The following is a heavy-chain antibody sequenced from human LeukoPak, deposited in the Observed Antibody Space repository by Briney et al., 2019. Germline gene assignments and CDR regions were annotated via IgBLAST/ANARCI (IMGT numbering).Heavy chain of an antibody. J-gene: IGHJ6*02. Sequence: GGSLRLSCAASGFTFSSYAMHWVRQAPGKGLEWVAVISYDGSNKYYADPVKGRFTISRDNSKNTLYLQMNSLRAEDTAVYYCARECGDTIFCLVHGMDVWGQGTTVTVSS. CDR3: ARECGDTIFCLVHGMDV. V-gene: IGHV3-30-3*01. CDR2: ISYDGSNK. D-gene: IGHD3-9*01. CDR1: GFTFSSYA.